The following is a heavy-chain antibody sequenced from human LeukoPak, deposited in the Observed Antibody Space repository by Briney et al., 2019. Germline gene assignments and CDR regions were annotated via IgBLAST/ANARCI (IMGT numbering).Heavy chain of an antibody. CDR2: ISSTSSYT. V-gene: IGHV3-11*06. CDR1: GFTFSDYY. J-gene: IGHJ4*02. CDR3: ARVRQYYDILTGYYSDY. Sequence: PGGSLRLSCAASGFTFSDYYMSWIRQAPGKGLEWISYISSTSSYTNYADSVKGRFTISRDNAKNSLYLQMNSLRAEDTAVYYCARVRQYYDILTGYYSDYWGQGTLVTASS. D-gene: IGHD3-9*01.